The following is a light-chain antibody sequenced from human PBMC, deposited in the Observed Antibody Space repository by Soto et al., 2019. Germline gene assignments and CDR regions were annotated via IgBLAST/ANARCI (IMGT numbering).Light chain of an antibody. CDR1: QSVDSH. Sequence: EIVLTQSPATLSLSPGERVALSCRASQSVDSHLALYQQKPGQAPRLHIYDASSRATGIPARFSGSGSGTDFTLTISSLASEDFAVYYCPHRTNWPPVTLGQGTRLDVK. V-gene: IGKV3-11*01. J-gene: IGKJ5*01. CDR2: DAS. CDR3: PHRTNWPPVT.